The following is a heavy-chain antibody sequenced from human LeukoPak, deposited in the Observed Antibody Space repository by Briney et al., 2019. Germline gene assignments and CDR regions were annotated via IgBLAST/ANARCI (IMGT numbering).Heavy chain of an antibody. CDR1: GFTFSSYE. J-gene: IGHJ4*02. V-gene: IGHV3-48*03. D-gene: IGHD1-20*01. Sequence: GGSLRLSCAASGFTFSSYEMNWVRQAPGKGLEWISYISSSGSTIYYADSVEGRFTISRDNAKNSLYLQMNSLRAEDTAVYYCAVSITGTYDYWGQGTLVIVSS. CDR3: AVSITGTYDY. CDR2: ISSSGSTI.